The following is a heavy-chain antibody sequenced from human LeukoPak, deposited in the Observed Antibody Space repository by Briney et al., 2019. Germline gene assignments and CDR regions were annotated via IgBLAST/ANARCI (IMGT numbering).Heavy chain of an antibody. CDR2: INHSGST. CDR1: GGSFSGYY. Sequence: PSETLSLTCAVYGGSFSGYYWSWIRQPPGKGLEWIGEINHSGSTNYNPSLKSRVTISVDTSKNQFSLKLSSVTAADTAVYYCARGDGSGWPLDYWGQGTLVTVSS. D-gene: IGHD6-19*01. J-gene: IGHJ4*02. CDR3: ARGDGSGWPLDY. V-gene: IGHV4-34*01.